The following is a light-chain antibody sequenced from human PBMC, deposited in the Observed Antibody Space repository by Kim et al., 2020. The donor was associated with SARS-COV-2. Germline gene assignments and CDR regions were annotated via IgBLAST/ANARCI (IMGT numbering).Light chain of an antibody. J-gene: IGKJ2*01. V-gene: IGKV3-11*01. CDR2: DAS. Sequence: LSPGERATLSCRASQSVSSYLAWYQQKPGQDPRLLIYDASNRATGIPARFSGSGSGTDFTLTISSLEPEDFAVYYCQQRSNWPPYTFGQGTKLEI. CDR1: QSVSSY. CDR3: QQRSNWPPYT.